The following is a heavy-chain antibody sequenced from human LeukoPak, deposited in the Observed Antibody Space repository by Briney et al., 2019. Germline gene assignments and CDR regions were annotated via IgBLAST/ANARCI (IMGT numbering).Heavy chain of an antibody. D-gene: IGHD6-19*01. CDR2: IWYDGSNK. CDR1: GYTFTGYF. J-gene: IGHJ4*02. V-gene: IGHV3-33*01. CDR3: ARDELAVAKKGFLDS. Sequence: SCKASGYTFTGYFMHWVRQAPGKGLEWVAVIWYDGSNKYYADSVKGRFTISRDNSKNTLYLQVNSLRAEDTAVYYCARDELAVAKKGFLDSWGQGTLVTVSS.